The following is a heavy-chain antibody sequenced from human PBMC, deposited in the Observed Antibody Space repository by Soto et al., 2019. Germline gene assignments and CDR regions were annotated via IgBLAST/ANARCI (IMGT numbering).Heavy chain of an antibody. V-gene: IGHV3-9*01. CDR3: AKSGQAARPSFRFDY. J-gene: IGHJ4*02. Sequence: EVQLVESGGGLVQPGRSLRLSCAASGFTFDDYAMHWVRQAPGKGLEWVSGISWNSGSIGYADSVKGRFTISRDNAKNSLYLQMNSLRAEDTALYCCAKSGQAARPSFRFDYWGQGTLVTVSS. D-gene: IGHD6-6*01. CDR2: ISWNSGSI. CDR1: GFTFDDYA.